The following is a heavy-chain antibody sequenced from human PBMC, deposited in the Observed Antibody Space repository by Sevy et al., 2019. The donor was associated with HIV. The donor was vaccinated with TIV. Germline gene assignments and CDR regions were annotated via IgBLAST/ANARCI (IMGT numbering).Heavy chain of an antibody. D-gene: IGHD3-10*01. CDR3: ARAEGYYFGSGSLDS. CDR2: INPNSGDT. V-gene: IGHV1-2*02. J-gene: IGHJ4*02. Sequence: ASVKVSCKASGYTFTGYYIHWVRQAPGQGLEWMGWINPNSGDTIYAQKFEGRVTMTSDTSISTAYMELTRLTSDDTAMFYYARAEGYYFGSGSLDSWGQGTPVTVSS. CDR1: GYTFTGYY.